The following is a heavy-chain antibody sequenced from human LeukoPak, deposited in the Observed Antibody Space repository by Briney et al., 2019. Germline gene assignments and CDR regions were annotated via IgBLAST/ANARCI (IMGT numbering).Heavy chain of an antibody. D-gene: IGHD7-27*01. CDR2: TSSGGSYT. CDR1: GFTFSDYY. CDR3: ASSMGTATRPYYFDS. V-gene: IGHV3-11*06. J-gene: IGHJ4*02. Sequence: GGSLRLSCAASGFTFSDYYMTWIRQAPGKGLEWVSYTSSGGSYTDYSDSVKGRFTISRDNAKNSLYLQMNVLRAEDTAVYYCASSMGTATRPYYFDSWGQGTLVTVSS.